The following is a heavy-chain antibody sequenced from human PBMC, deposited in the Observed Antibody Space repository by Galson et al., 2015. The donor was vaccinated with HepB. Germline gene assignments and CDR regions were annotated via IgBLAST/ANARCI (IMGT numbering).Heavy chain of an antibody. Sequence: SLRLSCAASGFTFSSYGMHWVRQAPGKGLEWVAVISYDGSNKYYADSVKGRFTISRDNSKNTLYLQMNSLRAEDTAVYYCAKSTSGWYEHYFDYWGQGTLVTVSS. D-gene: IGHD6-19*01. CDR3: AKSTSGWYEHYFDY. CDR2: ISYDGSNK. CDR1: GFTFSSYG. J-gene: IGHJ4*02. V-gene: IGHV3-30*18.